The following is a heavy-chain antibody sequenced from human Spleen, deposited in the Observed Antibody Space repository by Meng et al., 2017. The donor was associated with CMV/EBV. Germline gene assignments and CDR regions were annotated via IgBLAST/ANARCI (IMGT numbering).Heavy chain of an antibody. CDR3: ARVGRFLSRFDP. D-gene: IGHD3-3*01. J-gene: IGHJ5*02. CDR1: GGSFSGYY. CDR2: INHSGST. Sequence: LTCAVYGGSFSGYYWSWIRQPPGKGLEWIGEINHSGSTNYNPSLKSRVTISVDTSKNQFSLKLSSVTAADTAVYYCARVGRFLSRFDPWGQGTLVTVSS. V-gene: IGHV4-34*01.